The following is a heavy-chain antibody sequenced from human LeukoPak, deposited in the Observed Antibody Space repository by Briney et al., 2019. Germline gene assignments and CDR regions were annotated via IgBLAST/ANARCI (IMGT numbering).Heavy chain of an antibody. D-gene: IGHD1-26*01. Sequence: ASVKVSCKVSGYTLTELSMHWVRQAPGQGLEWMGWISAYNGNTNYAQKLQGRVTMTTDTSTSTAYMELRSLRSDDTAVYYCALSGSYAPFDYWGQGTLVTVSS. CDR3: ALSGSYAPFDY. J-gene: IGHJ4*02. CDR1: GYTLTELS. V-gene: IGHV1-18*01. CDR2: ISAYNGNT.